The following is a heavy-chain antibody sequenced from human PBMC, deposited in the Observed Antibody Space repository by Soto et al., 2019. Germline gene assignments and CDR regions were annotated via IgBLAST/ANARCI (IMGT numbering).Heavy chain of an antibody. J-gene: IGHJ4*02. CDR1: GFPFSSYS. Sequence: GGSLRLSCAASGFPFSSYSMNWVPQAPGKGLEWVSYISSSSSTIYYADSVKGRFTISRDNAKNSLYLQMNSLRAEDTAVYYCARDVLAIAVAGPFWGQGTLVTVSS. CDR2: ISSSSSTI. D-gene: IGHD6-19*01. CDR3: ARDVLAIAVAGPF. V-gene: IGHV3-48*01.